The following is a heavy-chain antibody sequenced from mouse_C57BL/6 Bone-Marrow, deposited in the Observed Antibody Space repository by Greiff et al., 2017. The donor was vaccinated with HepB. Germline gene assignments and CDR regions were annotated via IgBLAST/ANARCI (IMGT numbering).Heavy chain of an antibody. J-gene: IGHJ1*03. CDR3: ASPYYSNYRYFDV. CDR2: LDPEDGET. V-gene: IGHV14-2*01. Sequence: VKLQESGAELVKPGASVKLSCTASGFNIKDYYMPWVKQRTEQGLEWIGRLDPEDGETKYAPKFQGKATITADTSSNTAYLQLSSLTSEDTAVYYCASPYYSNYRYFDVWGTGTTVTVSS. CDR1: GFNIKDYY. D-gene: IGHD2-5*01.